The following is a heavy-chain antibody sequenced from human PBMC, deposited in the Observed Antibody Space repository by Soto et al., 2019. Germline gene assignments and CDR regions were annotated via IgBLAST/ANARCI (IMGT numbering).Heavy chain of an antibody. D-gene: IGHD3-9*01. J-gene: IGHJ4*02. CDR3: AKRGLRYFDWLLDPFDY. V-gene: IGHV3-23*01. Sequence: GGSLRLSCAASGFTFSSYAMSWVRQAPGKGLEWVSAISGSGGSTYYADSVKGRFTISRDNSKNTLYLQMNSLRAENTAVYYCAKRGLRYFDWLLDPFDYWGQGTLVTVSS. CDR2: ISGSGGST. CDR1: GFTFSSYA.